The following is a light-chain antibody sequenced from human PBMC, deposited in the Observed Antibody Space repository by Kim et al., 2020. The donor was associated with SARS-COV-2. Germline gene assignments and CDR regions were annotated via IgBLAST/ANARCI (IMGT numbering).Light chain of an antibody. J-gene: IGKJ1*01. CDR3: QQYGNSPWT. V-gene: IGKV3-20*01. CDR1: QSVSGSY. CDR2: DAS. Sequence: PGERATLSCRASQSVSGSYLAWYQQKPGQAPRLLIYDASSRATGIPDRFSGSGSGTDFTLTISRLEPEDFAVYYCQQYGNSPWTFGQGTKG.